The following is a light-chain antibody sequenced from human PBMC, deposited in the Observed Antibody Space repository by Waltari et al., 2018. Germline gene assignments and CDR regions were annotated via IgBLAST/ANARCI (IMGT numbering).Light chain of an antibody. V-gene: IGLV2-14*03. CDR1: FGHIGADAI. Sequence: QSALNQPSSVSGSPGQSIDITCPGIFGHIGADAIIPWYQQHPGEAPKLIIYDVCNRPSGISGRFSGSKSGNTASLTISGLQTDDEANYYCSSYSDSSTPVLFGGGTTVTVL. CDR2: DVC. J-gene: IGLJ2*01. CDR3: SSYSDSSTPVL.